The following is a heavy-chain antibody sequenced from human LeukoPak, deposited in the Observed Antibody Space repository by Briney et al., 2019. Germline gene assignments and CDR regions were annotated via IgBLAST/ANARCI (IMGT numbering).Heavy chain of an antibody. CDR1: GGSISSYY. CDR3: ARVGRYCSSTSCYTDYYYYMDV. D-gene: IGHD2-2*02. J-gene: IGHJ6*03. CDR2: IYYSGST. V-gene: IGHV4-59*01. Sequence: SETLSLTCTVSGGSISSYYWSWIRQPPGKGLEWIGYIYYSGSTNYNPSLKSRVTISVDTSKNQFSLKLSSVTAADTAVYYCARVGRYCSSTSCYTDYYYYMDVWGKGTTVTVSS.